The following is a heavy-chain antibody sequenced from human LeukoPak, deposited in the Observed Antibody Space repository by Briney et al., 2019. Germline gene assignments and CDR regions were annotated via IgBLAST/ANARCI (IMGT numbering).Heavy chain of an antibody. V-gene: IGHV3-23*01. CDR2: ISGSGDTT. CDR1: RFTFSTYA. J-gene: IGHJ4*02. D-gene: IGHD2-2*01. Sequence: GGSLRLSCTASRFTFSTYAMSWVRQAPGKGLEWVSSISGSGDTTYYTGSVKGRFAISRDNSKNALYLQMSSLRAEDTTVYYCAKSQRNDQQVVQRIDYWGQGTLVTVSS. CDR3: AKSQRNDQQVVQRIDY.